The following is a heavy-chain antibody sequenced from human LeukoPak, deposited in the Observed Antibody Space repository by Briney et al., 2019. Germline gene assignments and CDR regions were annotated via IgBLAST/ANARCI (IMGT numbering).Heavy chain of an antibody. J-gene: IGHJ5*02. CDR1: GFTFSSYS. D-gene: IGHD2-2*01. CDR2: ISTRSGII. CDR3: ARYGGYCGGPSCPEMAHNWYDP. V-gene: IGHV3-48*02. Sequence: PGGSLRLSCVASGFTFSSYSMNWVRQAPGEGLEWVSYISTRSGIIYYADSVKGRFTISRDNAKNSLYLQMNSLRDEDTAVYYCARYGGYCGGPSCPEMAHNWYDPWGQGTLVTVSS.